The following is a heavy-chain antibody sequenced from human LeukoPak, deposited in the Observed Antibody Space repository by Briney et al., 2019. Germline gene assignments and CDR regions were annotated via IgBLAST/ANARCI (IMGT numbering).Heavy chain of an antibody. CDR3: ARDLRAAAGTSLFGY. V-gene: IGHV1-18*01. J-gene: IGHJ4*02. CDR2: ISAYNGNT. Sequence: ASVKVSCKASGYTFTSYGISWVRQAPGQGLEWMGWISAYNGNTNYAQKLQGRVTMTTDTSTSTAYMELRSLRSDDTAVYYCARDLRAAAGTSLFGYWGQGTLATVSS. CDR1: GYTFTSYG. D-gene: IGHD6-13*01.